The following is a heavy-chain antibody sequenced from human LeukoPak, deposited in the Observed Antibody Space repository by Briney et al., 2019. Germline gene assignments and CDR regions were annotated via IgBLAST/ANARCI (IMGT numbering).Heavy chain of an antibody. Sequence: SETLSLTCTVSGGSITTSGHYWGWIRQPPGKGLEWIGSIDYRERTTYNPSLKSRVTISADTSRNQFSLKLSSVTATATAVYYCANYVSGTMRDYWGQGTLVTVSS. J-gene: IGHJ4*02. CDR1: GGSITTSGHY. CDR2: IDYRERT. D-gene: IGHD3-16*01. V-gene: IGHV4-39*01. CDR3: ANYVSGTMRDY.